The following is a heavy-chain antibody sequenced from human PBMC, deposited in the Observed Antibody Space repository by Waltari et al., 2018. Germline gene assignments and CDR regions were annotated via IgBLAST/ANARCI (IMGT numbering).Heavy chain of an antibody. V-gene: IGHV3-23*04. D-gene: IGHD3-3*01. Sequence: EVQLVESGGGVVQSGESLRLSCAASGFSFSNFAMSWVGQVPGKGLEWVSSITGSADNTYDADAVRGRFTISRDNSKNTLYLQMDDLRAEDTAIYYCAKVPYDNFWTGYFFFDFWGQGAQVTVSS. CDR2: ITGSADNT. J-gene: IGHJ4*02. CDR3: AKVPYDNFWTGYFFFDF. CDR1: GFSFSNFA.